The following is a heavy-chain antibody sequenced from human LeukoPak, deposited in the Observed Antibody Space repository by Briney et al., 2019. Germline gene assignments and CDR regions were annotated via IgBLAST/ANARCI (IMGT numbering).Heavy chain of an antibody. J-gene: IGHJ6*02. Sequence: GRSLRLSCAASGFTFSSYAMHWVRQAPGKGLEWVAVISYDGSNKYYADSVKGRFTISRDNSKNTLYLQMNSLRAEDTAVYYCARDYCSGGSCYPFDYYYYHGMDVWGQGTTVTVSS. D-gene: IGHD2-15*01. CDR2: ISYDGSNK. CDR3: ARDYCSGGSCYPFDYYYYHGMDV. CDR1: GFTFSSYA. V-gene: IGHV3-30-3*01.